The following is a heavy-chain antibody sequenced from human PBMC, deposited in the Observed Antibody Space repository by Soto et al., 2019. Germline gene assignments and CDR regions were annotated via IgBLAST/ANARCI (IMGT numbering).Heavy chain of an antibody. CDR1: CGSISSSNC. J-gene: IGHJ4*02. D-gene: IGHD6-13*01. V-gene: IGHV4-4*02. CDR3: ARVLGGSWSPVDY. Sequence: PSDTLSLTCAVSCGSISSSNCLGSFRQPPGKGLEWIGEIYHSGSTNYNPSLKSRVTISVDKSKNQFSLKLSSVTAADTAVYYCARVLGGSWSPVDYWGQGTLVTVSS. CDR2: IYHSGST.